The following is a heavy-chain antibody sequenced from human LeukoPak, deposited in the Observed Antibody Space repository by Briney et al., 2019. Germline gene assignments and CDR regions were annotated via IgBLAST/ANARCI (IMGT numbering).Heavy chain of an antibody. D-gene: IGHD3-9*01. J-gene: IGHJ1*01. CDR1: GFSFSGYS. Sequence: GGSLRLSCAASGFSFSGYSLTWVRQAPGKGLEWVSSISNTGSYTYYLDSVKGRFTISRDNAKNSTFLQMNSLRAEDTAVYYCARDHHRHFDWRSYFQYWGQGTLVTVSS. CDR2: ISNTGSYT. V-gene: IGHV3-21*01. CDR3: ARDHHRHFDWRSYFQY.